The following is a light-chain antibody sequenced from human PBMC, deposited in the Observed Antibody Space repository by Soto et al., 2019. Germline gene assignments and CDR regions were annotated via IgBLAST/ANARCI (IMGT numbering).Light chain of an antibody. CDR2: EVS. V-gene: IGKV1-5*03. CDR1: ESVSSW. CDR3: QQYNSYPWT. Sequence: DIQLTQSPSTLSASIGDRVPITCRASESVSSWLAWYQQKPGQAPKLLIYEVSSRPTGVPSRYSGSGSGTEFTLTISSLQPDDFATYYCQQYNSYPWTFGRGTKVDIK. J-gene: IGKJ1*01.